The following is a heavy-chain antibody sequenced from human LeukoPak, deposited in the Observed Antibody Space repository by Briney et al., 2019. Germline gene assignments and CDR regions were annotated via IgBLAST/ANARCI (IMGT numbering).Heavy chain of an antibody. CDR3: ARATADSSGYYLALHNWFDP. J-gene: IGHJ5*02. CDR2: IYYSGST. CDR1: GGSLSSSRYY. D-gene: IGHD3-22*01. Sequence: PSETLSLTRTVSGGSLSSSRYYWGWLRQPPGKGLEWIGTIYYSGSTYYNPALKSRVTISGDTSNNQFSLKFMSLIDADTAVYYCARATADSSGYYLALHNWFDPWGQGTLVTVSS. V-gene: IGHV4-39*07.